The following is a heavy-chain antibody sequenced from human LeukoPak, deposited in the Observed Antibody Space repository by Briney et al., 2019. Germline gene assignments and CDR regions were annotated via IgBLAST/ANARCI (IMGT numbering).Heavy chain of an antibody. CDR1: GFTFDDYA. D-gene: IGHD3-3*01. CDR3: AKDRGYDFWSGFCYMDV. Sequence: PGGSLRLSCAASGFTFDDYAMHWVRQAPGKGLEWVSGISWNSGSIGYADSVKGRFTISRDNAKNSLYLQMNSLRAEDMALYYCAKDRGYDFWSGFCYMDVWGKGTTVTVSS. J-gene: IGHJ6*03. V-gene: IGHV3-9*03. CDR2: ISWNSGSI.